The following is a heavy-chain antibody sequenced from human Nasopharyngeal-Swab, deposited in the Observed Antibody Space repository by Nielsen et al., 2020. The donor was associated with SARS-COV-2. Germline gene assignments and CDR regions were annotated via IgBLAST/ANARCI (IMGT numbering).Heavy chain of an antibody. CDR3: ARANGDYLEDWFDP. J-gene: IGHJ5*02. V-gene: IGHV4-61*01. Sequence: SETLSLTCTVPGGSVSSGSYYWSWIRQPPGKGLEWIGYIYYSGSTNYNPSLKSRVTISVDTSKNQFSLKLSSVTAADTAVYYCARANGDYLEDWFDPWGQGTLVTVSS. D-gene: IGHD4-17*01. CDR1: GGSVSSGSYY. CDR2: IYYSGST.